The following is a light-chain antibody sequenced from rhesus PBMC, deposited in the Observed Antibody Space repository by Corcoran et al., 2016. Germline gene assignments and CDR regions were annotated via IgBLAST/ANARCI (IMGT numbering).Light chain of an antibody. CDR3: QQHNSNPRT. CDR1: QGISNS. Sequence: DIQMTQSPSSLSASVGDRVTFTCQASQGISNSLAWYKQKAGKAPKLLIFAADTLQNGVTSRFRGSGSVTVFTLNISNLQPEDVATYFCQQHNSNPRTFGQGTKVEVK. CDR2: AAD. J-gene: IGKJ1*01. V-gene: IGKV1-33*02.